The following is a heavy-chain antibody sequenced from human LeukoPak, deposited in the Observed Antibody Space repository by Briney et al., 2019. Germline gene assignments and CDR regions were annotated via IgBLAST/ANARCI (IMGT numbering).Heavy chain of an antibody. D-gene: IGHD3-22*01. J-gene: IGHJ4*02. CDR3: VRVRGYYDSSGYYYAG. CDR1: GYTFTSYG. CDR2: ISAYNGNT. Sequence: GASVKVSCKASGYTFTSYGISWVRQAPGQGLEWMGWISAYNGNTNYAQKLQGRVTMTTDTSTSTAYMELRSLRSDDTAVYYCVRVRGYYDSSGYYYAGWGQGTLVTVSS. V-gene: IGHV1-18*01.